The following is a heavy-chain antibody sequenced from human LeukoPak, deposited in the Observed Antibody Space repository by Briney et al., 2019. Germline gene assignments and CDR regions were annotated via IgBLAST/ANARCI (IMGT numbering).Heavy chain of an antibody. CDR2: IYYSGST. J-gene: IGHJ3*02. Sequence: SETLSLTCTVSGGSISSYYWSWIRQPPGKGLEWIGYIYYSGSTNYNPSLKSRVTISVDTSKNQFSLKLSSVTAADTAVYYCARALGIAVAGTGGSDAFDIWGQGTMVTVSS. V-gene: IGHV4-59*01. CDR1: GGSISSYY. CDR3: ARALGIAVAGTGGSDAFDI. D-gene: IGHD6-19*01.